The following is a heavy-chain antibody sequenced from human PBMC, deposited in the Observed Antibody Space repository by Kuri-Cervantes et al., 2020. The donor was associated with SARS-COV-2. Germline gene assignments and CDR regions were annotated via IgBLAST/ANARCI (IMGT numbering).Heavy chain of an antibody. CDR1: GFTFDDYA. CDR3: ARGYSGSYYVFFDY. D-gene: IGHD1-26*01. J-gene: IGHJ4*02. V-gene: IGHV3-43D*03. CDR2: ISWDGGST. Sequence: GGSLRLSCGASGFTFDDYAMHWVRQAPGKGLEWVSLISWDGGSTYYADSVKGRFTISRDKSKNSLYLQMNSLRAEDTALYYCARGYSGSYYVFFDYWGQGTLVTVSS.